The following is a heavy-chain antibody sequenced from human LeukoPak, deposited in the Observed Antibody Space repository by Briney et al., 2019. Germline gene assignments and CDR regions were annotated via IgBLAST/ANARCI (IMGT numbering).Heavy chain of an antibody. CDR3: ARAPTPHYGSEKNWFDP. Sequence: SETLSLTCAVSGGAFSGYYWSWIRQPPGKGLEWIGEINHSGSTNYNPSLKSRVTISVDTSKNQFSLKRSSVTAADTAVYYCARAPTPHYGSEKNWFDPWGQGTLVTVSS. V-gene: IGHV4-34*01. J-gene: IGHJ5*02. D-gene: IGHD3-10*01. CDR2: INHSGST. CDR1: GGAFSGYY.